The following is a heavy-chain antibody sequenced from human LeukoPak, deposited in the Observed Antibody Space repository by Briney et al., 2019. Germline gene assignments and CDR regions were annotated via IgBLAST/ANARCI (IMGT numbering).Heavy chain of an antibody. V-gene: IGHV1-46*01. Sequence: ASVKVSCKASGYTFTSYYMHWVRQAPGQGLEWMGIINPSGGSTSYAQKFQGRVTMTRDMSTSTVYMGLSSLRSEDTAVYYCARANSVARDPFDYWGQGTLVTVSS. D-gene: IGHD2-15*01. CDR3: ARANSVARDPFDY. CDR1: GYTFTSYY. J-gene: IGHJ4*02. CDR2: INPSGGST.